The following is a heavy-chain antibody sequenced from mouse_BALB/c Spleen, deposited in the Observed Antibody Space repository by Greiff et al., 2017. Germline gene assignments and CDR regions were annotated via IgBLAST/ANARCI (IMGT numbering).Heavy chain of an antibody. CDR2: INPSSGYT. CDR1: GYTFTSYT. V-gene: IGHV1-4*01. D-gene: IGHD1-1*01. J-gene: IGHJ2*01. CDR3: ASPAHYYYGSSYYFDY. Sequence: QVQLQQSGAELARPGASVKMSCKASGYTFTSYTMHWVKQRPGQGLEWIGYINPSSGYTNYNQKFKDKATLTAAKSSSTAYMQLSSLTSEDSAVYYCASPAHYYYGSSYYFDYWGQGTTLTVSS.